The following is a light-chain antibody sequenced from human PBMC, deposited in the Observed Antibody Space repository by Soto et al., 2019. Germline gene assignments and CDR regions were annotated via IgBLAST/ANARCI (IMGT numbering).Light chain of an antibody. CDR3: QHYNNWPPYT. Sequence: EIVMTQSPATLSVSPGERVTLSCWASQSVSSNLAWYQQKPGQAPRLLIYGASTRATGIPARFSGSGSGTEFTLTISSRQSEDFAVYYCQHYNNWPPYTFGQGTKLEIK. J-gene: IGKJ2*01. V-gene: IGKV3-15*01. CDR2: GAS. CDR1: QSVSSN.